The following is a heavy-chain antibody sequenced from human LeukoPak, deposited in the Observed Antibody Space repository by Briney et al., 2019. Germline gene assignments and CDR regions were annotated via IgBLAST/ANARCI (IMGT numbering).Heavy chain of an antibody. J-gene: IGHJ4*02. CDR3: ARLVGYCSSTSCYTPFDY. CDR2: IYPGDSDT. V-gene: IGHV5-51*01. CDR1: GSSFTSYW. Sequence: PGASLQISCQGSGSSFTSYWIGWVRQMPGKGLEWMGIIYPGDSDTRYSPSFQGQVTISADKSISTAYLQWSSLKASDTAMYYCARLVGYCSSTSCYTPFDYWGQGTLVTVSS. D-gene: IGHD2-2*02.